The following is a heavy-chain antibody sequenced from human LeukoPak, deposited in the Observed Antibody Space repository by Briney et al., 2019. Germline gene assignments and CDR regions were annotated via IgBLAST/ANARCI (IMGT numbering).Heavy chain of an antibody. CDR3: ARAPPGWYSLEYYFDY. CDR2: ISSSSSTI. CDR1: GFIFSNYG. Sequence: GGSLRLSCAASGFIFSNYGMHWVRQAPGKGLEWVSYISSSSSTIYYADSVKGRFTISRDNAKNSLYLQMNSLRAEDTAVYYCARAPPGWYSLEYYFDYWGQGTLVTVSS. V-gene: IGHV3-48*01. D-gene: IGHD6-13*01. J-gene: IGHJ4*02.